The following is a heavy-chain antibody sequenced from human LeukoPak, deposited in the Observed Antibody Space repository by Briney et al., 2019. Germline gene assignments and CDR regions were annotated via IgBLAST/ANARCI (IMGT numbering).Heavy chain of an antibody. J-gene: IGHJ6*02. V-gene: IGHV3-23*01. D-gene: IGHD3-3*01. CDR3: AKEGAGWDYDFWSGPYYYHYGMDV. CDR2: ISGSGGST. Sequence: GGSLRLSCAASGFTFSSYAMSWVRQAPGKGLEWVSAISGSGGSTYYADSVKGRFTISRDNSKNTLYLQMNSLRAEDTAVYYCAKEGAGWDYDFWSGPYYYHYGMDVWGQGTTVTVSS. CDR1: GFTFSSYA.